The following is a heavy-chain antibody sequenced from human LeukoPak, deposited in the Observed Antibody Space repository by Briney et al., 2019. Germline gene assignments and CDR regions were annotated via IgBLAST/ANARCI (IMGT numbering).Heavy chain of an antibody. J-gene: IGHJ4*02. CDR2: IYYSGST. CDR3: ARVHRGAGSDDREYYFDY. CDR1: GGSISSYY. Sequence: PSETLSLTCTVSGGSISSYYWSWIRQPPGKGLEWIGYIYYSGSTNYNPSLKSRVTISVDTSKNQFSLKLSSVTAADTAVYYCARVHRGAGSDDREYYFDYWGQGTLVTVSS. V-gene: IGHV4-59*01. D-gene: IGHD6-13*01.